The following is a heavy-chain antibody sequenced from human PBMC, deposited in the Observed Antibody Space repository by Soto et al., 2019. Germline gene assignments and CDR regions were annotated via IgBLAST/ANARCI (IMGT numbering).Heavy chain of an antibody. CDR2: IKSKTDGGTT. Sequence: EVQLVESGGGLVKPGGSLRLSCAASGFTFSNAWMNWVSQAPGKGLEWVGRIKSKTDGGTTDYAAPVKGRFTISRDDSKNTLYLQMNSLKTEDTAMYYCTTESVAGTDFDYWGQGTLVTVSS. J-gene: IGHJ4*02. D-gene: IGHD6-19*01. CDR3: TTESVAGTDFDY. CDR1: GFTFSNAW. V-gene: IGHV3-15*07.